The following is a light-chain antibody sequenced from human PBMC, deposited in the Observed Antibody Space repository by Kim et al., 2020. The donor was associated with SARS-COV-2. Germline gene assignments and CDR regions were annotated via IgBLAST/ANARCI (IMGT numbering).Light chain of an antibody. CDR1: SSDIGIYNL. V-gene: IGLV2-23*01. CDR2: EGS. J-gene: IGLJ1*01. Sequence: QSITISCTGTSSDIGIYNLVSWYQQHPGKAPKLMIYEGSKRPSGVSNRFSGSKSGNTASLTISGLQAEDEADYCCSSYAGRHTYVFGTGTKVTVL. CDR3: SSYAGRHTYV.